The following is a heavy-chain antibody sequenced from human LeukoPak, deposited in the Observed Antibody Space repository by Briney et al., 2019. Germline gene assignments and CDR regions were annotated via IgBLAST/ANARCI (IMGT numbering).Heavy chain of an antibody. CDR3: AREPPGGGAKNFGLDY. J-gene: IGHJ4*02. V-gene: IGHV1-24*01. CDR1: GYTLTELS. D-gene: IGHD3-10*01. CDR2: FDPEDGET. Sequence: ASVKVSCKVSGYTLTELSMHWVRQAPGKGLEWMGGFDPEDGETIYAQKFQGRVTMTEDTSTDTAYMELSSLRSEDTAVYYCAREPPGGGAKNFGLDYWGQGTLVTVSS.